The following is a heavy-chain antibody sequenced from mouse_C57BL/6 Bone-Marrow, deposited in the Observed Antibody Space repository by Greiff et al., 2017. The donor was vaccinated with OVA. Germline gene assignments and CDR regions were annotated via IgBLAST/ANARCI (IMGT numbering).Heavy chain of an antibody. CDR2: INPSTGGN. Sequence: EVQLQQSGPELVKPGASVKISCKASGYSFTGYYMNWVKQSPEKSLEWIGEINPSTGGNTYNQKFKAKATLTVDKSSSTAYMQLKSLTSEDSSVYYCARGGTSPFAYWGQGTLVTVSA. V-gene: IGHV1-42*01. D-gene: IGHD4-1*01. J-gene: IGHJ3*01. CDR3: ARGGTSPFAY. CDR1: GYSFTGYY.